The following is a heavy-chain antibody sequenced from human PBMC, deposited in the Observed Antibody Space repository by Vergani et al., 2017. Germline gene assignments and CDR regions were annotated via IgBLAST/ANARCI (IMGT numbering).Heavy chain of an antibody. J-gene: IGHJ3*02. V-gene: IGHV3-21*01. CDR2: ISSSSSYI. CDR1: GFTFSSYS. CDR3: ARDHGVAGADAFDI. D-gene: IGHD2-15*01. Sequence: VQLVESGGGVVKPGGSLRLSCAASGFTFSSYSMNWVRQAPGKGLEWVSSISSSSSYIYYADSVKGRFTISRDNAKNSLYLQMNSLRAEDTAVYYCARDHGVAGADAFDIWGQGSMVTVSS.